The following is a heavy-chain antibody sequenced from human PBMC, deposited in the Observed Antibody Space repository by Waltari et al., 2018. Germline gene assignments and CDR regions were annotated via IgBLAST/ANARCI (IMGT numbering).Heavy chain of an antibody. CDR1: GGSFSGYY. J-gene: IGHJ6*03. CDR2: INHSGRT. Sequence: QVQLQQWGAGLLKPSETLSLTCAVYGGSFSGYYWSWIRQPPGKGLEWIGEINHSGRTNYNPSLKSRVTISVDTSKNQFSLKLGSVTAADTAVYYCARATNSGSYYYYYYYYMDVWGKGTTVTVSS. D-gene: IGHD1-26*01. V-gene: IGHV4-34*01. CDR3: ARATNSGSYYYYYYYYMDV.